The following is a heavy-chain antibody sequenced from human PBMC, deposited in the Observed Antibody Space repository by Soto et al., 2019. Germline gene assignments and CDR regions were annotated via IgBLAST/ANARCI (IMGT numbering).Heavy chain of an antibody. D-gene: IGHD4-17*01. J-gene: IGHJ4*02. CDR1: GGSIREYF. Sequence: PSETLCLTCTVSGGSIREYFWKWIRKRPGKGLTWIGCIYTTGPTSYNPSLKSRVSISVATSKDHFSLQLRSVTAADTAVYYCATVGGDDFGDSGGFDYWGQGTLVTVSS. V-gene: IGHV4-59*01. CDR3: ATVGGDDFGDSGGFDY. CDR2: IYTTGPT.